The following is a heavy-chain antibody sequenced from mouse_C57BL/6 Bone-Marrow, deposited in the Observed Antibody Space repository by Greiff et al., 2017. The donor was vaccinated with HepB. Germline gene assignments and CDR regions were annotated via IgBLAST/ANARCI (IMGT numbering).Heavy chain of an antibody. Sequence: QVQLKESGPGLVQPSQSLSITCTVSGFSLTSYGVHWVRQPPGKGLEWLGVIWSGGSTDYNAAFISRLSISKDNSKSQVFFKMNSLQADDTAIYYCAKNLLLGYYAMDYWGQGTSVTVSS. J-gene: IGHJ4*01. CDR1: GFSLTSYG. D-gene: IGHD1-1*01. CDR2: IWSGGST. V-gene: IGHV2-4*01. CDR3: AKNLLLGYYAMDY.